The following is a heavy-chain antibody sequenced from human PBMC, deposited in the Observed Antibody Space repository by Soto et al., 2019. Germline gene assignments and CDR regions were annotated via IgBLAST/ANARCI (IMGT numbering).Heavy chain of an antibody. CDR3: ARDEVTAAPAEVASDP. J-gene: IGHJ5*02. CDR1: GGTVSSYA. V-gene: IGHV1-69*01. Sequence: QVQLVQSGAEVKKPGSSVKVSCKASGGTVSSYAISWVRQAPGQGLEWMGGIIPIFGTANYAQKFQGRVTIPADESTSTAYMELSSLRSEDTAVYYCARDEVTAAPAEVASDPWGQGTLVTVSS. D-gene: IGHD2-2*01. CDR2: IIPIFGTA.